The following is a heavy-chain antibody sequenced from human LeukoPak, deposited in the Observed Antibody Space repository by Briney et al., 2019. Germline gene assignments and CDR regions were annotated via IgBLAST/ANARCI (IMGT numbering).Heavy chain of an antibody. J-gene: IGHJ4*02. Sequence: ASVKVSCKASGYTFTGYYMHWVRQAPGQGLEWMGWINPNSGGTNYAQKFQGRVTMTRDTSISTAYMELSRLRSDDTAVYYCARVRAVAGTLDFDYWGQGTLVTVSS. CDR2: INPNSGGT. V-gene: IGHV1-2*02. CDR3: ARVRAVAGTLDFDY. CDR1: GYTFTGYY. D-gene: IGHD6-19*01.